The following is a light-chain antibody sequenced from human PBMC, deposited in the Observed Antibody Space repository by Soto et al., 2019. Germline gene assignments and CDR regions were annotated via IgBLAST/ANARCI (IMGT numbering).Light chain of an antibody. J-gene: IGLJ1*01. CDR3: NSYTSKSTGV. V-gene: IGLV2-14*01. CDR2: EVS. Sequence: QSALTQPASMSGSPGQSITISCTGTSSDVGGYNYVSWYQQHPGKAPKLIIYEVSNRPSGVSNRFSGSKSGNTASLTISGLQAEDEADYYCNSYTSKSTGVFGTGTKLNVL. CDR1: SSDVGGYNY.